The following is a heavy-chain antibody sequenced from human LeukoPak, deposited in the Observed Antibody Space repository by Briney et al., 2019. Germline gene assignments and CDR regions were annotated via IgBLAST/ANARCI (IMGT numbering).Heavy chain of an antibody. CDR2: IKQDGSEK. V-gene: IGHV3-7*01. J-gene: IGHJ4*02. D-gene: IGHD3-3*01. Sequence: GGSLRLSCAASGFTFSSYWMSWVRQAPGKGLEWVANIKQDGSEKYYVDSVKGRFTISRDNAKNSLYLQMNSLRAEDTAVYYCASHYDFWSGFHFDFWGQGTLVTVSS. CDR3: ASHYDFWSGFHFDF. CDR1: GFTFSSYW.